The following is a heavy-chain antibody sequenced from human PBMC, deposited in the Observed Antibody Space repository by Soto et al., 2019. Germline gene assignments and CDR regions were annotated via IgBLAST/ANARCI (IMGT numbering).Heavy chain of an antibody. J-gene: IGHJ3*02. CDR3: ARVGYSYGYSPDAFDI. D-gene: IGHD5-18*01. CDR2: INLSGGST. Sequence: ASVKVSCKASGYTFTSYYMHWVRQAPGQGLEWMGIINLSGGSTSYAQKFQGRVTMTRDTSTSTVYMELSSLRSEDTAVYYCARVGYSYGYSPDAFDIWGQGTMVTVS. CDR1: GYTFTSYY. V-gene: IGHV1-46*01.